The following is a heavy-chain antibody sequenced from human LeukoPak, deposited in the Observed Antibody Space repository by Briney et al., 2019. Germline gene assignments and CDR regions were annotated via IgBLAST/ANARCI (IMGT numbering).Heavy chain of an antibody. J-gene: IGHJ4*02. CDR1: GFTFSSYG. Sequence: PGRSLRLSCAASGFTFSSYGMHWVRQAPGKGLEWVSVIYSGGSTYYADSVKGRFTISRDNSKNTLYLQMNSLRAEDTAVYYCAREPLPGYFDYWGQGTLVTVSS. CDR2: IYSGGST. D-gene: IGHD1-14*01. CDR3: AREPLPGYFDY. V-gene: IGHV3-66*01.